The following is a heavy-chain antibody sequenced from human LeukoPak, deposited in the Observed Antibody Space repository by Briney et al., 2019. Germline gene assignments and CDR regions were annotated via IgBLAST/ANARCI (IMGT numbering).Heavy chain of an antibody. D-gene: IGHD3/OR15-3a*01. CDR1: GGSISSYY. J-gene: IGHJ4*02. CDR3: ARQFGLMRSYRHLDH. Sequence: PSETLSLTCNVSGGSISSYYWTGVRQPPGQTLQWIGNVYFNGDTDFNPSLTSRVTISVDTSNNQFSLKLSSVTAADTAVYYCARQFGLMRSYRHLDHWGPGILVTVSA. CDR2: VYFNGDT. V-gene: IGHV4-59*08.